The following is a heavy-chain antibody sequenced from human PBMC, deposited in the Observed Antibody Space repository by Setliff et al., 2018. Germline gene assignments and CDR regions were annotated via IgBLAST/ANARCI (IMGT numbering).Heavy chain of an antibody. D-gene: IGHD3-22*01. V-gene: IGHV4-31*01. CDR2: IYYSGST. J-gene: IGHJ1*01. CDR1: GGSISSGGYY. CDR3: ARQDRFYDRSVFVEYFQH. Sequence: SETLSLTCTVSGGSISSGGYYWSWIRQHPGMGLEWIGYIYYSGSTYHNPSLKTLVTISVDTSKNQFSLKLSSVTAADTAVYYCARQDRFYDRSVFVEYFQHWGQGALVTVSS.